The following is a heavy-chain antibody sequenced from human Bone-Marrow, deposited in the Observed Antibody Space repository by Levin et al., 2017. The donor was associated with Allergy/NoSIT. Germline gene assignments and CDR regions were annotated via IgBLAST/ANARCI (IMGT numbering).Heavy chain of an antibody. V-gene: IGHV5-51*01. CDR2: IYPGDSDT. Sequence: PGGSLRLSCKGSGYSFTSYWIGWVRQMPGKGLEWMGIIYPGDSDTRYSPSFQGQVTISADKSISTAYLQWSSLKASDTAMYYCARIVGVDPDAFDIWGQGTMVTVSS. CDR1: GYSFTSYW. CDR3: ARIVGVDPDAFDI. D-gene: IGHD2-15*01. J-gene: IGHJ3*02.